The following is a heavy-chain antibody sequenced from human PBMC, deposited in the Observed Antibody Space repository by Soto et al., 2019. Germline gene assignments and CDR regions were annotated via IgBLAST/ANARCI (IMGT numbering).Heavy chain of an antibody. CDR1: GGTFSTYP. J-gene: IGHJ1*01. V-gene: IGHV1-69*12. CDR3: ARLRASNYEAYQH. D-gene: IGHD4-4*01. CDR2: INPIFGTA. Sequence: QVQLVQSVAEVKKHGSSVKVSCKASGGTFSTYPISWVRQAPGQGLEWMGGINPIFGTANYAQKLQGRVTITADESTTTAYMQLSSLRSDDTAVYYCARLRASNYEAYQHWGQGTLVTVSS.